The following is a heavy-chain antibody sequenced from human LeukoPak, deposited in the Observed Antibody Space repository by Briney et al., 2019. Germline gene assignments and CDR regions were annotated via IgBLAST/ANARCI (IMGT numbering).Heavy chain of an antibody. CDR2: ISGSGGST. D-gene: IGHD3-10*01. CDR1: GFTFSSYA. CDR3: AKDRRRHYYGSGSLFDI. Sequence: GGSLRLSCAASGFTFSSYAMSWVRQAPGKGLEWVSAISGSGGSTYYADSVKGRFTISRDNSKNTLYLQMKSLRAEDTAVYYCAKDRRRHYYGSGSLFDIWGQGTMVTVSS. J-gene: IGHJ3*02. V-gene: IGHV3-23*01.